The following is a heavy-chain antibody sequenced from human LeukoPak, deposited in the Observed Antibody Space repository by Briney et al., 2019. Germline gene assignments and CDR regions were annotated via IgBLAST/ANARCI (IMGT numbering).Heavy chain of an antibody. CDR2: INHSGST. D-gene: IGHD6-13*01. V-gene: IGHV4-34*01. Sequence: SETLSLTRAVYGGSFSGYYWSWIRQPPGKGLEWIGEINHSGSTNYNPSLKSRVTISVDTSKNQFSLKLSSVTAADTAVYYCARRGRGSSWEYYWGQGTLVTVSS. J-gene: IGHJ4*02. CDR3: ARRGRGSSWEYY. CDR1: GGSFSGYY.